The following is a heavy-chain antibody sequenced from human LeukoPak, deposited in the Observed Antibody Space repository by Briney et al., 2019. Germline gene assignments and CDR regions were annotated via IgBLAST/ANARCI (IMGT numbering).Heavy chain of an antibody. CDR2: ISGSGGST. D-gene: IGHD6-19*01. CDR3: SKSIAVAGTINWFDP. Sequence: GGSLRLSCAASGFTFSSYAMSWVRQAPGKGLEWVSAISGSGGSTYYADSVKGRFTISRDNSKNTLYLQMNSLRAEDTAVYYCSKSIAVAGTINWFDPCGQGALVTVSS. CDR1: GFTFSSYA. V-gene: IGHV3-23*01. J-gene: IGHJ5*02.